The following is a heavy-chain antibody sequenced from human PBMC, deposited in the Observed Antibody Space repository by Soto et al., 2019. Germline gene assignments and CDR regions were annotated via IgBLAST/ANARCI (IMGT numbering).Heavy chain of an antibody. CDR3: AKITGYYVPFYNY. J-gene: IGHJ4*02. Sequence: QLQLQESGPGLVKPSETLSLTCTVSGGSISSSNYYWGWVRQPPGKGLEWIGSIHYSGSTYYNPFLKSRVTITVDTSKNQFPLKLSSVTAADTAGYYCAKITGYYVPFYNYWGQGTLVTVSS. CDR2: IHYSGST. CDR1: GGSISSSNYY. V-gene: IGHV4-39*01. D-gene: IGHD4-17*01.